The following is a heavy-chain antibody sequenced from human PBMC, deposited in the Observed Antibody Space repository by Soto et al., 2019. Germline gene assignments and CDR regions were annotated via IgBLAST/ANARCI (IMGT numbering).Heavy chain of an antibody. J-gene: IGHJ4*02. CDR1: GGSISSGDDY. V-gene: IGHV4-61*03. D-gene: IGHD2-2*03. CDR3: AREGNLGRWIQPLDS. CDR2: IHYNGNT. Sequence: SETLSLTCTVSGGSISSGDDYWSWIRQPPGEGLEWIGNIHYNGNTKYSPSLKSRVTMSVDTSKNHFSLKLISVTTADTAVYFCAREGNLGRWIQPLDSWGQGTLVTVSS.